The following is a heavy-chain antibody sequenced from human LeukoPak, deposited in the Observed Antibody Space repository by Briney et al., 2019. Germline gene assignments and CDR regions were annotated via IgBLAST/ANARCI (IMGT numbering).Heavy chain of an antibody. CDR2: IYTRGST. CDR1: GSSISSYY. V-gene: IGHV4-4*07. CDR3: ARVGGSYTPKYMDV. J-gene: IGHJ6*03. D-gene: IGHD1-26*01. Sequence: PSETLSLTRTVSGSSISSYYWSWIRKPAGKGLEWFGRIYTRGSTNYNPSLKSRITISVDKTKNQFSLKLSSVTAADTAVYYCARVGGSYTPKYMDVWGKGNTVTVSS.